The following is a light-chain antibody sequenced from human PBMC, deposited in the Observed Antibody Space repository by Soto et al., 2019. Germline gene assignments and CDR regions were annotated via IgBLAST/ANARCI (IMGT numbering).Light chain of an antibody. CDR2: EVN. Sequence: QSVLTQPASVSGSPGQSITISCTGTSSDVGGYNFVSWYEQHPSKAPKLIIYEVNGRPSGVSDRFSGSKSGNTASLTISGLQAEDEAEYYCSSYTSSNTLVVFGGGTKLTVL. CDR1: SSDVGGYNF. V-gene: IGLV2-14*01. J-gene: IGLJ2*01. CDR3: SSYTSSNTLVV.